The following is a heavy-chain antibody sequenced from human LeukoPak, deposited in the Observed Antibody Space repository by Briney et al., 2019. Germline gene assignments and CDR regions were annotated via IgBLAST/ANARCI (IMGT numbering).Heavy chain of an antibody. CDR3: ARARGGIAVY. CDR1: GFTFSSYW. Sequence: GGSLRLSCAVSGFTFSSYWMSWVRQAPGKGLEWVANIKQDGSEKYYVDSVKGRFTISRDNAKNSLYLQMNSLRAEDTAVYYCARARGGIAVYWGQGTLVTVSS. D-gene: IGHD6-19*01. J-gene: IGHJ4*02. V-gene: IGHV3-7*01. CDR2: IKQDGSEK.